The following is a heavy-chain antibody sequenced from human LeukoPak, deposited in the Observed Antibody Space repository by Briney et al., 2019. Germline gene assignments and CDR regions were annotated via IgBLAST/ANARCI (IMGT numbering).Heavy chain of an antibody. CDR3: ARAHSISELAGAGLDY. V-gene: IGHV1-2*02. J-gene: IGHJ4*02. Sequence: GASVKVSCKASGYTFTGYYMHWVRQAPGQGLEWMGWINPNSGGTNYAQKFQGRVTMTRNTSISTAYMELSSLRSEDTAVYYCARAHSISELAGAGLDYWGQGTLVIVSS. CDR1: GYTFTGYY. D-gene: IGHD6-19*01. CDR2: INPNSGGT.